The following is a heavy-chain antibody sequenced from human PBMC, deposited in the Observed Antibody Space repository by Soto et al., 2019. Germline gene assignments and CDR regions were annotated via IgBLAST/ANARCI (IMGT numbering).Heavy chain of an antibody. V-gene: IGHV3-74*01. CDR1: GFTFSNYW. D-gene: IGHD1-20*01. J-gene: IGHJ4*02. CDR3: ARVLYNWNDVLDY. Sequence: EVQLVESGGGLVQPGGSLRLSCAASGFTFSNYWMHWVRQAPGKGLEWVSRINNDGTTTNYADSVKGRFTISRDNAKNTLYLQMNSLRAEDTAVYYCARVLYNWNDVLDYWGQGNLVTVSS. CDR2: INNDGTTT.